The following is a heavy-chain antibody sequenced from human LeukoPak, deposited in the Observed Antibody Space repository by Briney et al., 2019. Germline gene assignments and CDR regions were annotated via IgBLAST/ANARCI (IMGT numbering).Heavy chain of an antibody. D-gene: IGHD3-10*01. V-gene: IGHV3-9*01. Sequence: GGSLRLSCAASGFTFSSYGMHWVRQAPGKGLEWVSGISWNSGSMGYADSVKGRFTISRDNAKNSLYLQMNSLRAEDTALYYCAKGPGFDYWGKGTLVTVSS. CDR1: GFTFSSYG. J-gene: IGHJ4*02. CDR2: ISWNSGSM. CDR3: AKGPGFDY.